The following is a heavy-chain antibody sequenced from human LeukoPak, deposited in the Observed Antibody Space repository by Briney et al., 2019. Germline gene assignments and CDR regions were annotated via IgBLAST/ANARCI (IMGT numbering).Heavy chain of an antibody. D-gene: IGHD3-22*01. Sequence: SETLSLTCTVSGGSITSYYWSWIRQPPGKGLEWIGYIYYSGSTNYNPSLKSRVTISVDTSKNQFSLKLSSVTAADTAVYYCARSSAYYYDSSGETFDIWGQGTMVTVSS. CDR2: IYYSGST. V-gene: IGHV4-59*01. J-gene: IGHJ3*02. CDR3: ARSSAYYYDSSGETFDI. CDR1: GGSITSYY.